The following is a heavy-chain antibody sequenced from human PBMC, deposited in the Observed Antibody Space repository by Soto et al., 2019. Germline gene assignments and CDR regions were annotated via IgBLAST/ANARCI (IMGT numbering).Heavy chain of an antibody. J-gene: IGHJ4*02. CDR1: GFSFSMYW. V-gene: IGHV3-7*01. Sequence: EVQLVESGGGLVQPGGSLRLSCAASGFSFSMYWMSWVRQAPGKGLEWVAIIKEAGSQKYYVDSVKGRFTISRDNAKNSLYLQMNSLRAEDTAVYYCARHQVGDRVTDYWGQGTLVTVSS. CDR2: IKEAGSQK. D-gene: IGHD1-26*01. CDR3: ARHQVGDRVTDY.